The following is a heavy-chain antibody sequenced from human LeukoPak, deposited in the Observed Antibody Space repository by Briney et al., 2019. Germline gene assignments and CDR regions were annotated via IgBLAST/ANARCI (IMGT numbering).Heavy chain of an antibody. V-gene: IGHV1-18*01. CDR1: GYTFTSYG. CDR3: ASARSVVGAHHYGMDV. D-gene: IGHD1-26*01. CDR2: ISAYNGNT. J-gene: IGHJ6*02. Sequence: GASVKVSCKASGYTFTSYGISWVRQAPGQGLEWMGWISAYNGNTNYAQKLQGRVTMTTDTSTNTAYMELRSLRSDDTAVYYCASARSVVGAHHYGMDVWGQGTTVTVSS.